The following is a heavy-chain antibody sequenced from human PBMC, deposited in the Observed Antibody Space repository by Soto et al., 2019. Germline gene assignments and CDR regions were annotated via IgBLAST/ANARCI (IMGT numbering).Heavy chain of an antibody. J-gene: IGHJ4*02. CDR1: GFTFSRDS. CDR2: ISSSSSSI. Sequence: EVQLVESGGGLVQPGGSLRLSCAASGFTFSRDSMNWVRQAPGKGLEWVSFISSSSSSIYNADSVKGRFTISRDNPKNSLYLQINGLKAEDTAEYYCEREGRGYSYGHDYWGQGTLVTVSS. CDR3: EREGRGYSYGHDY. D-gene: IGHD5-18*01. V-gene: IGHV3-48*01.